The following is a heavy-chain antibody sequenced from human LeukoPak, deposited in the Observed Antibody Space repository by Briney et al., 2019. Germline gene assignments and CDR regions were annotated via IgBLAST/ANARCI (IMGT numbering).Heavy chain of an antibody. D-gene: IGHD4-17*01. Sequence: ASVKVSCKASGYTFTGYYMLWVRQDPGQWLDWMGWINPNSGGTNYAQKFQGRVTMTRDTSISTAYMELSRLRSDDTAVYYCARDYHGDKPQPPDYWGQGTLVTVSS. J-gene: IGHJ4*02. CDR2: INPNSGGT. CDR1: GYTFTGYY. V-gene: IGHV1-2*02. CDR3: ARDYHGDKPQPPDY.